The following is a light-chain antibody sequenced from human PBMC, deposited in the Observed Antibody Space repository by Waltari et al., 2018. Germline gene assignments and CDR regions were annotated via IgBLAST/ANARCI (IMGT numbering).Light chain of an antibody. V-gene: IGKV3-15*01. CDR3: QQYNSWPPLT. Sequence: ETVMTQSPATLSVSPGERATLSCRASESISSNLAWYQQKPGQAPRLLSYGASTRATGIPARFSGSASGTEFTLTISSLQSEDIAVYYCQQYNSWPPLTFGGGTKVEIK. CDR2: GAS. CDR1: ESISSN. J-gene: IGKJ4*01.